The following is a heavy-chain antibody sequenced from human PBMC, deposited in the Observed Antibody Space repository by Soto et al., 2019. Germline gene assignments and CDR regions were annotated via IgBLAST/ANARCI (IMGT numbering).Heavy chain of an antibody. J-gene: IGHJ6*02. V-gene: IGHV3-11*01. CDR1: GFTFSDSY. D-gene: IGHD1-26*01. Sequence: QVQLVESGGGLVKPGGSLRLSCAASGFTFSDSYMSWIRQAPGKGLGWLSYITFSGNTVYYADSLKGRFTISRDNAKNSLHLQMNRLRDEATAVYYCARVSGREKYGMDVWGQGTTVTVSS. CDR3: ARVSGREKYGMDV. CDR2: ITFSGNTV.